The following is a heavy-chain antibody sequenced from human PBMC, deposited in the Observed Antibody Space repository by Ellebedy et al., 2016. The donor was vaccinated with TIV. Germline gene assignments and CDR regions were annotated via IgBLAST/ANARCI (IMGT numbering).Heavy chain of an antibody. CDR1: GFTFSSYW. CDR3: ARDISKFDY. J-gene: IGHJ4*02. Sequence: GESLKISCAASGFTFSSYWMHWVRQAPGKGLVWVSRINSDGSSTSYADSVKGRFTISRDNSKNTLYLQMNSLRAEDTAVYYCARDISKFDYWGQGTLVTVSS. CDR2: INSDGSST. V-gene: IGHV3-74*01.